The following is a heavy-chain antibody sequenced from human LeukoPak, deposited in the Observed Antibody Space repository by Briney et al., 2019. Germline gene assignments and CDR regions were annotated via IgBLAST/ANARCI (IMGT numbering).Heavy chain of an antibody. CDR1: GFIFSSYA. J-gene: IGHJ4*02. Sequence: PGGSLRLSCAASGFIFSSYAMSWVRQAPGKGLEWVSTISGSGGSTYYADSVKGRFTISRDNSKNTLYLQMNSLRAEDTAVYYCAKDGDYSVPHYFDYWGQGTLVTVSS. CDR2: ISGSGGST. CDR3: AKDGDYSVPHYFDY. V-gene: IGHV3-23*01. D-gene: IGHD4-17*01.